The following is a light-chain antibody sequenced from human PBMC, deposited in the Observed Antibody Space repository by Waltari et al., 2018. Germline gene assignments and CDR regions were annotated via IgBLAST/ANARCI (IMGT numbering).Light chain of an antibody. J-gene: IGKJ1*01. CDR2: KAS. CDR3: QQYINYWT. Sequence: DYQMTQSPSTLSASVGDRVTITCRAIQNVDRLLAWYQPKPGEAPKLLIYKASILETGVPARFVGSGSGTEVTLTINSLQPDDFATYYCQQYINYWTFGQGTKVESK. V-gene: IGKV1-5*03. CDR1: QNVDRL.